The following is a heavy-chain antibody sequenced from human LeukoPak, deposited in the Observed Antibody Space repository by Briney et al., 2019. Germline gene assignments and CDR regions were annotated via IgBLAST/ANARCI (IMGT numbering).Heavy chain of an antibody. V-gene: IGHV3-43*02. J-gene: IGHJ3*02. Sequence: GGSLRLSCAASGFTFDDYAMHWVRQAPGKGLEWVSLISGDGGTTNYADSVKGRFTISRDNSKKSLYLQMNSLRTEDTALYYCAKGGDRIWDAFDIWGQGTRVTVSS. D-gene: IGHD2-21*01. CDR1: GFTFDDYA. CDR2: ISGDGGTT. CDR3: AKGGDRIWDAFDI.